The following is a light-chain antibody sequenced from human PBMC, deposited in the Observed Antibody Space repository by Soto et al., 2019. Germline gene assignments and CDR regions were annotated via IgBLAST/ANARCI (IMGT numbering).Light chain of an antibody. V-gene: IGKV1-5*03. Sequence: DIQMTQSPSTLSASVGDRVIITCRASQSISSWLAWYQQKPGKAPKLLIYQASTFAFGVPPRFSGSGSGTEFTLTISSLQPDDFAAYYCQLYNTYSVFGPGTKVDIK. J-gene: IGKJ3*01. CDR2: QAS. CDR3: QLYNTYSV. CDR1: QSISSW.